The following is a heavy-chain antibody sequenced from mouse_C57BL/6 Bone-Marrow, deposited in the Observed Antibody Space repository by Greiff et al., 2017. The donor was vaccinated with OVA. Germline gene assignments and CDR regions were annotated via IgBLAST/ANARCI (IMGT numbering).Heavy chain of an antibody. V-gene: IGHV1-63*01. Sequence: VQVVESGAELVRPGTSVKMSCKASGYTFTNYWIGWAKQRPGHGLEWIGDIYPGGGYTNYNEKFKGKATLTADKSSSTAYMQFSSLTSEDSAIYYCARNWDEAWFAYWGQGTLVTVSA. CDR3: ARNWDEAWFAY. J-gene: IGHJ3*01. CDR2: IYPGGGYT. D-gene: IGHD4-1*01. CDR1: GYTFTNYW.